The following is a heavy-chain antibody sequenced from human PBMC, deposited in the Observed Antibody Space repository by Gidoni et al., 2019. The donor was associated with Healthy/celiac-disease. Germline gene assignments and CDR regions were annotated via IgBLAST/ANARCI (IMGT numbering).Heavy chain of an antibody. Sequence: QVQLVESGGGVVQPGRSLRLSCAASGFTFSSYGMHWVRQAPGKGLEWVAVISYDGSNKYYADSVKGRFTISRDNSKNTLYLQMNSLRAEDTAVYYCAKDLRVVTAIEPLGDWFDPWGQGTLVTVSS. CDR1: GFTFSSYG. J-gene: IGHJ5*02. D-gene: IGHD2-21*02. V-gene: IGHV3-30*18. CDR2: ISYDGSNK. CDR3: AKDLRVVTAIEPLGDWFDP.